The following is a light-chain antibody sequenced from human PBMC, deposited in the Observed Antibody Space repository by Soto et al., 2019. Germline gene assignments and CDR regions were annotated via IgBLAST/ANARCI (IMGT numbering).Light chain of an antibody. CDR1: QSVTGR. V-gene: IGKV3-15*01. CDR3: QQRSNWPVT. Sequence: EIVMTQSPATLSVSPGERATLSCRASQSVTGRLAWYQQKRGQAPRLLIYGTSTRATGIPARFSGSGSGTDFTLTISSLEPEDFAVYYCQQRSNWPVTFGQGTRLEIK. J-gene: IGKJ5*01. CDR2: GTS.